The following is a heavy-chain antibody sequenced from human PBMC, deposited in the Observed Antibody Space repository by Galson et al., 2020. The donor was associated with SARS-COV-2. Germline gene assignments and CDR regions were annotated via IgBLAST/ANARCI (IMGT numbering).Heavy chain of an antibody. V-gene: IGHV1-69*05. CDR3: SRQDNSGDFWGGYYSRHSWFDP. CDR2: IIPKFGET. J-gene: IGHJ5*02. Sequence: ASVKVPCKASGGTLSSYDISWVRQAPRQGLEWMARIIPKFGETKYARNFQGRVTLTTDESTNTVYMELSSLRFEDTAIYYCSRQDNSGDFWGGYYSRHSWFDPWGQGTLVTVAS. D-gene: IGHD3-3*01. CDR1: GGTLSSYD.